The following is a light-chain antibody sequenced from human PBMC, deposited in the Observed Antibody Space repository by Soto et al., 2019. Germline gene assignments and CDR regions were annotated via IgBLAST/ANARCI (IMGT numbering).Light chain of an antibody. CDR2: GAF. V-gene: IGKV3-11*01. CDR3: QQRNIWPPVT. J-gene: IGKJ5*01. CDR1: PSVTNY. Sequence: PGERATLSCRASPSVTNYLAWYQQKPGQPLRLLIYGAFNRAAGIPARFSGSGSGTDFTLTISSLEPEDSAVYYCQQRNIWPPVTFGQGTRLEIK.